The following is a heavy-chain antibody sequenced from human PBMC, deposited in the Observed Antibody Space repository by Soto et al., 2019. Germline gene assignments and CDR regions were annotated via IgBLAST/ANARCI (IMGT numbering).Heavy chain of an antibody. J-gene: IGHJ4*02. CDR1: GYTFTSYA. D-gene: IGHD4-4*01. CDR2: INAGNGNT. V-gene: IGHV1-3*01. CDR3: ARGTRTSFYSNPPMG. Sequence: ASVKVSCKASGYTFTSYAMHWVRQAPGQRLEWMGWINAGNGNTKYSQKFQGRVTITRDTSASTAYMELSSLRSEDTAVYYCARGTRTSFYSNPPMGWGQGTLVTVSS.